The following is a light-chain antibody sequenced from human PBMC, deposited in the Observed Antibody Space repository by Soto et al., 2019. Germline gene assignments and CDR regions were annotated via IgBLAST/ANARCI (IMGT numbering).Light chain of an antibody. Sequence: DIQLTQSPSSLSASVGDRVTITCQASQDIRNYLNWYQQKPGKPPNLLIYDAGNLEPGAPSRFSGSGSGTDFTLTISSLQPEDIATYYCQLYDSLPPLTFGGGTKVEIK. CDR1: QDIRNY. CDR3: QLYDSLPPLT. J-gene: IGKJ4*01. CDR2: DAG. V-gene: IGKV1-33*01.